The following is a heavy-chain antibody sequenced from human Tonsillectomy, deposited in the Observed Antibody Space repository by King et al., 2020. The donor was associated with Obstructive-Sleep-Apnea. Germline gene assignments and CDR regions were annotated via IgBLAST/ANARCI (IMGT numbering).Heavy chain of an antibody. CDR2: INQSGST. CDR3: ARGPTPLYYHDSSGYQPNLGGYLDS. D-gene: IGHD3-22*01. V-gene: IGHV4-34*01. Sequence: VQLQQWGAGLLKPSETLSLTCAVYDGSISGYYWTWIRQPPGKGLEWIGEINQSGSTNYNPSLKSRVTISVDTSKNQFSLKLSSVTAADTAVYYCARGPTPLYYHDSSGYQPNLGGYLDSWGQGTLVTVSS. J-gene: IGHJ4*02. CDR1: DGSISGYY.